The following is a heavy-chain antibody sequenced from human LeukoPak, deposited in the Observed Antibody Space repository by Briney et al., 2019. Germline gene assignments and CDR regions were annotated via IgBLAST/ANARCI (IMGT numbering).Heavy chain of an antibody. CDR2: ISYDGSNK. V-gene: IGHV3-30*18. CDR3: AKPDGDSSYWYFDL. J-gene: IGHJ2*01. Sequence: GGSLRLSCAASGFTFSSYGMHWVRQAPGKGLEWVAVISYDGSNKYYADSVKGRFTISRDNSKNTLYLQMNSMRAEDTAVYYCAKPDGDSSYWYFDLWGRGTLVTVSS. D-gene: IGHD4-17*01. CDR1: GFTFSSYG.